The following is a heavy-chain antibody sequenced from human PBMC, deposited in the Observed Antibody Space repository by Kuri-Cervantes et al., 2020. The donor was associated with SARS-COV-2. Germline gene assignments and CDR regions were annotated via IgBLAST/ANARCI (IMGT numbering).Heavy chain of an antibody. D-gene: IGHD2-2*01. J-gene: IGHJ3*02. Sequence: ASVKVSCKASGYTFTSYGISWVRQAPGQGLEWMGWINAGNGNTKYSQKFQGRVTITRDTSASTAYMELSSLRSEDTAVYYCARRDIVVVPAANDAFDIWGQGTMVTVSS. CDR3: ARRDIVVVPAANDAFDI. V-gene: IGHV1-18*04. CDR1: GYTFTSYG. CDR2: INAGNGNT.